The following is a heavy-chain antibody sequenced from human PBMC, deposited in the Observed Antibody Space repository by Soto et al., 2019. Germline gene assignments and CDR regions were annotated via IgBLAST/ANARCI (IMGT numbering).Heavy chain of an antibody. CDR1: GFTFGDYA. D-gene: IGHD1-1*01. Sequence: GGSLRLSCTASGFTFGDYAMSWFRQAPGKGLEWVGFIRSKAYGGTTEYAASVKGRFTISREDSKSIAYLQMNSLKTEDTAVYYCTRDVGPWNVLSDGENYFDYWGQGTLVTVSS. V-gene: IGHV3-49*03. CDR3: TRDVGPWNVLSDGENYFDY. J-gene: IGHJ4*02. CDR2: IRSKAYGGTT.